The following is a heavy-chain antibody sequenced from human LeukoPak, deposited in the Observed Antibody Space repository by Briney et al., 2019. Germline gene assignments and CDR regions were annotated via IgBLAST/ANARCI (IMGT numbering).Heavy chain of an antibody. J-gene: IGHJ4*02. CDR2: IKEDGSEK. V-gene: IGHV3-7*01. CDR1: GFTFSNYW. Sequence: PGRSLRLSCKASGFTFSNYWMSWVRQAPGRGLEWVANIKEDGSEKHYVDSVKGRFTISRDNAKNSLYLQMNSLRAEDTAVYYCARGDDYGDSLLAYWGQGTLVTVSS. D-gene: IGHD4-17*01. CDR3: ARGDDYGDSLLAY.